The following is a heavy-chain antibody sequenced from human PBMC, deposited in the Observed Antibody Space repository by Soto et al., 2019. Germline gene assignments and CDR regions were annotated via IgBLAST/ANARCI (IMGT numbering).Heavy chain of an antibody. CDR2: IYPGDYET. Sequence: GESLKISCHCSGYTFSNFWIAWVRQLPGKGLEWMGIIYPGDYETRYSPSFHGKVTISADRSIGTAYLQWSSLEASDSAFYFCARRPRSSPYFDYWGQGALVTVSS. J-gene: IGHJ4*02. D-gene: IGHD6-13*01. CDR1: GYTFSNFW. V-gene: IGHV5-51*01. CDR3: ARRPRSSPYFDY.